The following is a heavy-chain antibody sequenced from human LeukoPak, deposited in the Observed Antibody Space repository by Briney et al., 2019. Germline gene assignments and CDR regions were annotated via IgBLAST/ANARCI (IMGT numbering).Heavy chain of an antibody. D-gene: IGHD6-13*01. CDR2: IRSKANSYAT. Sequence: PGGSLKLSCAASGFTFSGTAMHWVRQASGKGLEWVGRIRSKANSYATAYAASVKGRFTISRDDSKNTAYLQMNSLKTEDTAVYYCTRLGSLIAAAGTKHYYYYGMDVWGQGTTVTVSS. CDR1: GFTFSGTA. J-gene: IGHJ6*02. V-gene: IGHV3-73*01. CDR3: TRLGSLIAAAGTKHYYYYGMDV.